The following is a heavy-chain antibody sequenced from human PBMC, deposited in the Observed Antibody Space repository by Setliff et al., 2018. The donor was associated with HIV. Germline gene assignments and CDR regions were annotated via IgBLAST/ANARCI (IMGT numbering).Heavy chain of an antibody. D-gene: IGHD2-2*01. CDR1: GYTFTGYY. J-gene: IGHJ6*02. CDR3: ARDHCSSSGCYEYSHYGMDV. V-gene: IGHV1-2*02. Sequence: ASVKVSCKASGYTFTGYYMHWVRQAPGQGLEWMGWINPNSGGTTYAQKSQGRVTMTRDTSIRTAYMEVSRLRSDDTAVYYCARDHCSSSGCYEYSHYGMDVWGQGTTVTVSS. CDR2: INPNSGGT.